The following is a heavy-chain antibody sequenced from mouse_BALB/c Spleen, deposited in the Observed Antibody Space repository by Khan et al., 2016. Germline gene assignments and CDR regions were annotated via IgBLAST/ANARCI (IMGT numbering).Heavy chain of an antibody. J-gene: IGHJ1*01. CDR2: IHYTGST. CDR1: GYSITSGYS. Sequence: EVQLQESGPDLVKPSQSLSLTCTVTGYSITSGYSWHWLRQFPGNKLEWMGYIHYTGSTNYNPSLKSRISITRDTSKNQFFLQLNSVTTEVTATYYCARLRDWYFDVWGAGTTVTVSS. D-gene: IGHD1-1*01. V-gene: IGHV3-1*02. CDR3: ARLRDWYFDV.